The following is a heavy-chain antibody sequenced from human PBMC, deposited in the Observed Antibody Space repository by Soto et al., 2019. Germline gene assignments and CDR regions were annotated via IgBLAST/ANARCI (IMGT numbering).Heavy chain of an antibody. V-gene: IGHV3-30*18. Sequence: QVQLVESGGGVVQPGRSLRLSCAASGFTFSSYGMHWVRQAPGKGLEWVAVISYDGSNKYYADSVKGRFTISRDNSKNTLYLQMNSLRAEATAVYYCAKRVLLWFGELLYPGKDNWFDPWGQGTLVTVSS. D-gene: IGHD3-10*01. J-gene: IGHJ5*02. CDR3: AKRVLLWFGELLYPGKDNWFDP. CDR1: GFTFSSYG. CDR2: ISYDGSNK.